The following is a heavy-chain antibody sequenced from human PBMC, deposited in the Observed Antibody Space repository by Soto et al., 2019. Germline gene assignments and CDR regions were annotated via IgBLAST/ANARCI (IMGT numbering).Heavy chain of an antibody. D-gene: IGHD3-10*02. CDR2: ISSSSSYI. Sequence: EVQLVESGGGLVKPGGSLRLSCAASGFTFSSYSMNWVRQAPGKGLEWVSSISSSSSYIYYADSVKGRFTISRDNAKNSVYLQMTSLRAEDTAVYYCARDLKAPKFGAKYGMDVWGQGTTVTVSS. CDR1: GFTFSSYS. CDR3: ARDLKAPKFGAKYGMDV. V-gene: IGHV3-21*01. J-gene: IGHJ6*02.